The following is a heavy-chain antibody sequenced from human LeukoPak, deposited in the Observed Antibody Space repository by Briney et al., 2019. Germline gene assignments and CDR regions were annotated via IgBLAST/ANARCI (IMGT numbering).Heavy chain of an antibody. D-gene: IGHD6-19*01. CDR2: TADSGGTT. J-gene: IGHJ3*02. CDR3: AKGYSSGWDLAFDI. V-gene: IGHV3-23*01. CDR1: GFIFSRYA. Sequence: PGGSLRLSCAASGFIFSRYAMSWVRQAPGKGLEWVSVTADSGGTTYYADSVKGRFTISRGNSKNTLHLEMNSLRAEDTAVYYCAKGYSSGWDLAFDIWGQGTMVTVSS.